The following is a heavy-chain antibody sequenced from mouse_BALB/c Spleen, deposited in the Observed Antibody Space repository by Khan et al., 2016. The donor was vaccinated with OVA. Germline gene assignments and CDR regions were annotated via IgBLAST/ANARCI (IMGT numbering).Heavy chain of an antibody. CDR3: ARKDYYDYDPFPY. V-gene: IGHV3-2*02. J-gene: IGHJ3*01. D-gene: IGHD2-4*01. CDR1: GYSITSEFA. Sequence: EVELVESGPGLVKPSQSLSLTCTVTGYSITSEFAWNWIRQFPGNKLEWMGYLSYSGNTRYNSSLKSLIPITRDTSRNQFFLQLSSVTTEDTATYYCARKDYYDYDPFPYWGQGTLVTVSA. CDR2: LSYSGNT.